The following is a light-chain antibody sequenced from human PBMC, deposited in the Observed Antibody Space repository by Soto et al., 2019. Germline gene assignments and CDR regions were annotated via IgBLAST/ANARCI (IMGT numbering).Light chain of an antibody. CDR1: QSISSW. V-gene: IGKV1-5*03. CDR3: QQYNSYPLT. J-gene: IGKJ4*01. Sequence: DLQMTQSPSTLSASVGDRVTITCRASQSISSWLAWYQQKPGKAPKLLIYKASSLESGVPSRVRGSGSGTEFTLTISSLKPDDFETYYCQQYNSYPLTFGGGTKVDIK. CDR2: KAS.